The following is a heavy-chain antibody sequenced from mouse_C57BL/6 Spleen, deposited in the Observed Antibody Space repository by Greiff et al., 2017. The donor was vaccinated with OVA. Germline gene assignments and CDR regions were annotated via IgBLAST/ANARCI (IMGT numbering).Heavy chain of an antibody. CDR1: GFTFSDYG. Sequence: EVHLVESGGGLVKPGGSLKLSCAASGFTFSDYGMHWVRQAPEKGLEWVAYISSGSSTIYYADTVKGRFTISRDNAKNTLFLQMTSLRSEDTAMYYCARPAQATGYAMDYWGQGTSGTVSS. CDR3: ARPAQATGYAMDY. V-gene: IGHV5-17*01. CDR2: ISSGSSTI. J-gene: IGHJ4*01. D-gene: IGHD3-2*02.